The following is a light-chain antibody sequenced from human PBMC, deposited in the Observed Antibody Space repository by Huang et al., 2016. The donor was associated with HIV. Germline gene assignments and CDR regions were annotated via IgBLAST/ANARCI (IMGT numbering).Light chain of an antibody. CDR3: QQSYSAPCT. Sequence: DIQMTQSPSSLSASIGDRVTITCRTSQTISNYLNWYQQIPGKVPRLLIYGVSRLPSGVPTRFSGGGSGTEFTCTISSLQPEDFATYYCQQSYSAPCTFAGGTKVDIK. V-gene: IGKV1-39*01. CDR1: QTISNY. J-gene: IGKJ4*01. CDR2: GVS.